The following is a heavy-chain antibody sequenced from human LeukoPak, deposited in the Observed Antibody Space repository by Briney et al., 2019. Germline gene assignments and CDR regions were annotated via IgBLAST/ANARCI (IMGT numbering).Heavy chain of an antibody. V-gene: IGHV4-59*01. J-gene: IGHJ6*02. D-gene: IGHD3-3*01. Sequence: PSETLSLTCTVSGGSISSYYWSWIRQPPGKGLEWIGYIYYSGSTNYNPSLKSRVTISVDTSKNQFSLKLSSVTAADTAVYYRARVSDFWSGYYSYYYYYGMDVWGQGTTVTVSS. CDR1: GGSISSYY. CDR2: IYYSGST. CDR3: ARVSDFWSGYYSYYYYYGMDV.